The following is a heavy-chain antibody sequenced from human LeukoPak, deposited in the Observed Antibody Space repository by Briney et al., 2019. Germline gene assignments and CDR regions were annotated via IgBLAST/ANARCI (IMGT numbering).Heavy chain of an antibody. V-gene: IGHV4-34*01. D-gene: IGHD2-15*01. CDR3: ARGEVAGGPMDYMDV. CDR1: GGSFSVHY. Sequence: SETLSLTCAVYGGSFSVHYWSWIRHPPGKGREWLGEKHHSGTTNYNPSLKSRVTMSVDTTKNQFSLKLSSVTAADTPLYYCARGEVAGGPMDYMDVWDTGDAVTVSS. CDR2: KHHSGTT. J-gene: IGHJ6*03.